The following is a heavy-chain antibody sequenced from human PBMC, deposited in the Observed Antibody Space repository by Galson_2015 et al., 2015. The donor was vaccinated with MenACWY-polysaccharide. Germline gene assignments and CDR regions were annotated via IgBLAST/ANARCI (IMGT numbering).Heavy chain of an antibody. Sequence: SLRLSCAASAPTFSSYWMSWVRQAPGKGLEWVANINLDGRDKYYVDSVRGRFTISRDNAGNSLYLQMNSLRVEDTAVYYCARQRGYSYGYNDYWGQGTLVTVSS. CDR3: ARQRGYSYGYNDY. J-gene: IGHJ4*02. CDR1: APTFSSYW. D-gene: IGHD5-18*01. V-gene: IGHV3-7*01. CDR2: INLDGRDK.